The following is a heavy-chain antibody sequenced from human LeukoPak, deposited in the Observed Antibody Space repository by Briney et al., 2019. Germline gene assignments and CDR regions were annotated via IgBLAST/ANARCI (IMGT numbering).Heavy chain of an antibody. V-gene: IGHV3-7*03. J-gene: IGHJ3*01. CDR2: INSDGSEG. D-gene: IGHD6-6*01. Sequence: GGSLRLSCAVSGFTFSGFWMSWSRQAPGKGLEGVASINSDGSEGYYADVVKGRFTISRDNAKNSLYLQINSLRAEDTAVYYCARSSYSSSSSVWGQGTMVTVSS. CDR3: ARSSYSSSSSV. CDR1: GFTFSGFW.